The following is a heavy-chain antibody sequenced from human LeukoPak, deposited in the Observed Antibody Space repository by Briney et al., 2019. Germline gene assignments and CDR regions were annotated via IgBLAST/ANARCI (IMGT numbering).Heavy chain of an antibody. CDR1: GFTFSSYG. CDR3: ARESSMTTVVTEGGDFDY. D-gene: IGHD4-23*01. Sequence: GGSLRLSCAASGFTFSSYGMHWVRQAPGKGLEWVAFIRYDGSNKYYADSVKGRFTISRDNSKNTLYLQMNSLKTEDTAVYYCARESSMTTVVTEGGDFDYWGQGTLVTVSS. CDR2: IRYDGSNK. J-gene: IGHJ4*02. V-gene: IGHV3-30*02.